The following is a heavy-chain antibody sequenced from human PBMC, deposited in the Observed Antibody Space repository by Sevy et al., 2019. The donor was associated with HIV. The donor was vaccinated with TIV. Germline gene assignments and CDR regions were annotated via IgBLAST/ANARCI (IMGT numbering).Heavy chain of an antibody. D-gene: IGHD2-21*02. CDR2: ISISSSTI. CDR1: GFTFSSYS. Sequence: GGSLRLSCAASGFTFSSYSMNWVRQAPGKGLEWVSYISISSSTIYYADSVKGRFTISRDNAKNSLYLQMNSLRDEDTAVYYCARVYCGGDCYSSYYYYGMDVWGQGTTVTVSS. V-gene: IGHV3-48*02. J-gene: IGHJ6*02. CDR3: ARVYCGGDCYSSYYYYGMDV.